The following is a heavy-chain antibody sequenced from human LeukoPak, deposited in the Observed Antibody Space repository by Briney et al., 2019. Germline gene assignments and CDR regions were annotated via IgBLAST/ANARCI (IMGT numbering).Heavy chain of an antibody. D-gene: IGHD6-19*01. Sequence: PSETLSLTCTVSGDSISSYYWSWIRQPPGKGLEWIGYIYYSGSTNYNPSLKSRVTISVDTSKNQFSLKLSSVTAADTAVYYCARHLYSSGWSDYWGQGTLVTVSS. V-gene: IGHV4-59*08. J-gene: IGHJ4*02. CDR3: ARHLYSSGWSDY. CDR2: IYYSGST. CDR1: GDSISSYY.